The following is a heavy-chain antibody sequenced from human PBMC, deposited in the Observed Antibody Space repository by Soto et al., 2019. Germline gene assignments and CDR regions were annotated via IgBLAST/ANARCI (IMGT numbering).Heavy chain of an antibody. CDR2: ISSSGGRT. CDR3: ARDPGGSFDS. V-gene: IGHV3-23*01. CDR1: GFIFSNYD. D-gene: IGHD2-8*02. Sequence: EVQLLESGGDLAQPGGSLRLSCATSGFIFSNYDMSWIRQAPGKGLEWVSTISSSGGRTNYADSVKGRFTLSRDNSKNTVNLQMHSLRAEDTAVYYGARDPGGSFDSWGQGTLVTVSS. J-gene: IGHJ4*02.